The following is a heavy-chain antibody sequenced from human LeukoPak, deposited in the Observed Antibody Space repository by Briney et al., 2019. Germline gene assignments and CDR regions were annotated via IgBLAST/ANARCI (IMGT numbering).Heavy chain of an antibody. CDR2: ISYDGGNE. CDR3: AKGPEYTPMVEY. J-gene: IGHJ4*02. V-gene: IGHV3-30*18. D-gene: IGHD5-18*01. Sequence: PGRSLRLSCAASGXTFSSYAMHWVRQAPGKGLEWVAVISYDGGNEYYADSVKGRFTISRDNSKNTLYLQMNSLRAEDTAVYYCAKGPEYTPMVEYWGQETLVTVSS. CDR1: GXTFSSYA.